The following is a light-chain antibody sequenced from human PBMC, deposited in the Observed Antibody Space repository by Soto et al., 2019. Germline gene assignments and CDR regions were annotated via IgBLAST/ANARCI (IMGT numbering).Light chain of an antibody. CDR3: QQYNNWPALT. V-gene: IGKV3-15*01. J-gene: IGKJ4*01. Sequence: ETMMTQSPDTLSVSLGERATLSWSASQSLRSSLAWYQQKPGQAPRLLIYGASTRATGIPARFSGSGSGTEFTLTISSLQSEDFAVYYSQQYNNWPALTFGGGTKVDIK. CDR1: QSLRSS. CDR2: GAS.